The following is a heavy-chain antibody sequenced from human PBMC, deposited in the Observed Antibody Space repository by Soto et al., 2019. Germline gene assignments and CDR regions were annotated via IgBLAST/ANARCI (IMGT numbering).Heavy chain of an antibody. CDR1: GFTFSSYW. CDR2: IKQDGSEK. J-gene: IGHJ5*02. V-gene: IGHV3-7*01. D-gene: IGHD3-16*01. Sequence: PVGSVRLSCAASGFTFSSYWMSWVRQAPGKGLEWVANIKQDGSEKYYVDSVKGRFTISRDNAKNSLYLQMNSLRAEDTAVYYCARDWGTMWFDPWGQGTLVTVSS. CDR3: ARDWGTMWFDP.